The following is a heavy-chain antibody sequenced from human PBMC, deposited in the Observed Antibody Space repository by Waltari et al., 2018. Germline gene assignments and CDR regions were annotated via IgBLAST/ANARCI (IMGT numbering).Heavy chain of an antibody. CDR3: AKAYCGGDCYPYFDY. D-gene: IGHD2-21*01. CDR1: GFTFSSYG. Sequence: QVRLVESGGGVVQPGRSLRLPCAASGFTFSSYGRHGVGRARGKGLEWVAVIWYDGSNKYYADSVKGRFTISRDNSKNTLYLQMNSLRAEDTAVYYCAKAYCGGDCYPYFDYWGQGTLVTVSS. CDR2: IWYDGSNK. V-gene: IGHV3-33*06. J-gene: IGHJ4*02.